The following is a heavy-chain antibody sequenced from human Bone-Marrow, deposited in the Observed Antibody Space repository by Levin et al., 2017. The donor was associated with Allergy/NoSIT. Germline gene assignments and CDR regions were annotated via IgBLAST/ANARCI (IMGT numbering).Heavy chain of an antibody. CDR2: ISWNSVNI. V-gene: IGHV3-9*01. CDR1: GFKFDDYA. CDR3: VKSGIEAVSFVPGPYYSYAMDV. D-gene: IGHD6-13*01. Sequence: HSGGSLRLSCAAAGFKFDDYAMYWVRQVPGKGLEWVSSISWNSVNIGYAESVKGRFTISRDNAEKSLYLQMNSLRAEDTALYYCVKSGIEAVSFVPGPYYSYAMDVWGQGTTVTVSS. J-gene: IGHJ6*02.